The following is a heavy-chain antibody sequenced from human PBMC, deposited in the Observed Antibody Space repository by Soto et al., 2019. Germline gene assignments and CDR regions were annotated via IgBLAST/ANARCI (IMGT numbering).Heavy chain of an antibody. J-gene: IGHJ6*02. D-gene: IGHD3-10*01. Sequence: QITLKESGPTLVKVTQTLTLTCTFSGFSLSTSGVGVAWSRQPPGKALEWLALIYWDDDNRYTPSLKSRLTITKDTPKHQVVLTMTNMDSVDTATYYCAPTLIRLSTYYYGMDVWGQGTTVTVSS. CDR3: APTLIRLSTYYYGMDV. V-gene: IGHV2-5*02. CDR1: GFSLSTSGVG. CDR2: IYWDDDN.